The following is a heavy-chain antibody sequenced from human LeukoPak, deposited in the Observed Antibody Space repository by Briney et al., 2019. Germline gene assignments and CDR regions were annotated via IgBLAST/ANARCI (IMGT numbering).Heavy chain of an antibody. J-gene: IGHJ4*02. CDR3: ANGRDGYNFDY. Sequence: GGSLRLPCAASGFTFSSYAMSWVRQAPGKGLEWVSSISGSGGSTYYADSVKRRFTISRDNSKNTLYLQMNSLRAEDTAVYYCANGRDGYNFDYCGQGSLVTVSS. CDR2: ISGSGGST. D-gene: IGHD5-24*01. CDR1: GFTFSSYA. V-gene: IGHV3-23*01.